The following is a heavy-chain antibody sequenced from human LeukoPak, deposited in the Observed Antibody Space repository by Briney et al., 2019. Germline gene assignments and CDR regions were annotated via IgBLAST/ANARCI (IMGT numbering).Heavy chain of an antibody. CDR2: IKQDGSEK. CDR1: GFIFTNYF. D-gene: IGHD3-22*01. V-gene: IGHV3-7*03. CDR3: ARDPYYYDSSGYSP. J-gene: IGHJ4*02. Sequence: LSGGSLRLSCAASGFIFTNYFMSWVRQAPGKGLEWVASIKQDGSEKYYVDSVKGRFTISRDNAKNSLYLQMNSLRAEDTAVYYCARDPYYYDSSGYSPWGQGTLVTVSS.